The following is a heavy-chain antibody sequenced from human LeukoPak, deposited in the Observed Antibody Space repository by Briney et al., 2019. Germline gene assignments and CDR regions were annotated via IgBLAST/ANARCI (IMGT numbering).Heavy chain of an antibody. V-gene: IGHV4-34*01. Sequence: PSETLSLTCAVYGGSFSGYYWSWIRQPPGKGLEWIGEINHGGSTNYNPSLKSRVTISVGTSKNQFSLRLSSVTAADTTVYSCARDLHYYDSSGSRGGLFDYWGQGTLVTVSS. CDR3: ARDLHYYDSSGSRGGLFDY. D-gene: IGHD3-22*01. J-gene: IGHJ4*02. CDR1: GGSFSGYY. CDR2: INHGGST.